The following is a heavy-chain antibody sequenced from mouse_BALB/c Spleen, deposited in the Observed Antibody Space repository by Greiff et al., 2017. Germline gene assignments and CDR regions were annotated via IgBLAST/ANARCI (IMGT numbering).Heavy chain of an antibody. CDR2: IWGDGST. D-gene: IGHD1-2*01. V-gene: IGHV2-6-7*01. J-gene: IGHJ4*01. Sequence: QVQLKESGPGLVAPSQSLSITCTVSGFSLTGYGVNWVRQPPGKGLEWLGMIWGDGSTDYNSALKSRLSISKDNSKSQVFLKMNSLQTDDTARYYCARVTATGAMDYWGQGTSVTVSS. CDR1: GFSLTGYG. CDR3: ARVTATGAMDY.